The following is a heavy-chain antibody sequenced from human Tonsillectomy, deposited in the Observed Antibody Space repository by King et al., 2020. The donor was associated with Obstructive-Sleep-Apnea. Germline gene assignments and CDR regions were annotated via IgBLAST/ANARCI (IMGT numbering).Heavy chain of an antibody. Sequence: VQLQESGPGLVKPSQNLSLTCTVSGGSISSATYYWTWIRQHPGKGLEWIAYIYYSGSTYYNPSLKSRVTISLDTSQNQFSLRLTSLTAADTAVYYCARARDGGLVLDYWGQGTLVTVSS. V-gene: IGHV4-31*03. CDR3: ARARDGGLVLDY. D-gene: IGHD6-19*01. CDR1: GGSISSATYY. J-gene: IGHJ4*02. CDR2: IYYSGST.